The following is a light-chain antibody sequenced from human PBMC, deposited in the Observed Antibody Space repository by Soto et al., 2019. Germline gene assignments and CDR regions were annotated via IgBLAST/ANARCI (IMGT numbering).Light chain of an antibody. CDR3: QQYDRSPLT. Sequence: EIVLTQSPGPLSLSPGERAILSCRASQSVSSDYLAWYQQRPGQATRLLIFGAFSAATGIPDRFSGSGSGTDFTLTISRLEPEDFAVYYGQQYDRSPLTFGGGTKVEIK. CDR1: QSVSSDY. J-gene: IGKJ4*01. V-gene: IGKV3-20*01. CDR2: GAF.